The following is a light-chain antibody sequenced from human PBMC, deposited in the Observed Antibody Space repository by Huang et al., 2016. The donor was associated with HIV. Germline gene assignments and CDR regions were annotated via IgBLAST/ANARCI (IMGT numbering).Light chain of an antibody. J-gene: IGKJ2*01. V-gene: IGKV1-39*01. CDR3: QQSYSAPYT. Sequence: DIQMTQSPSSLSASVGDRLTITCRASQSISTYLNWYQQKPGKAPKLLIYAAASLHSGVPSRFSGSGSGTDFTLTISSLQPEDFAIYYCQQSYSAPYTFGQGTKLEIK. CDR2: AAA. CDR1: QSISTY.